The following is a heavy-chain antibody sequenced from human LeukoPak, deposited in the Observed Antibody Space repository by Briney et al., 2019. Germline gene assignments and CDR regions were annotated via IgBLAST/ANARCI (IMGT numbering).Heavy chain of an antibody. V-gene: IGHV3-53*04. CDR1: GISVSNDY. CDR2: IYADGYT. Sequence: PGGSLRLSCAASGISVSNDYMSWVRQAPGKGLEWVSAIYADGYTRDAASVKGRFSISRHNSKNTVYLQMDNLRLEDTAVYYCARDRRGEKDFDVWGPGTMVTVSS. CDR3: ARDRRGEKDFDV. J-gene: IGHJ3*01.